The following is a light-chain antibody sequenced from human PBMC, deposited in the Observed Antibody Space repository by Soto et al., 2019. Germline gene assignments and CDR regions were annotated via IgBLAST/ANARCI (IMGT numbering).Light chain of an antibody. CDR1: QSVSSSH. Sequence: EIVLTQSPGTLSSSPGERATLSCRASQSVSSSHLAWYQQKPGQAPRLRIYGASSRATGIPDRFSGSGSGTDFTLTSSRLEPEDFAVYFCQQYGDSPMYTFGQGTKLEI. J-gene: IGKJ2*01. CDR2: GAS. CDR3: QQYGDSPMYT. V-gene: IGKV3-20*01.